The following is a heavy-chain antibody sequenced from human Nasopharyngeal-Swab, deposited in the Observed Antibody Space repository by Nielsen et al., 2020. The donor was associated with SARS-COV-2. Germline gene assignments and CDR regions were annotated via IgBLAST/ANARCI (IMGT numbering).Heavy chain of an antibody. CDR1: GGSISSGDYY. Sequence: SETLSLTCTVSGGSISSGDYYWSWIRQPPGKDLEWIGYIYYSGSTYYNPSLKSRVTISVDTSKNQFSLKLSSVTAADTAVYYCARGSTYYYDSTLSEIDYWGQGTLVTVSS. CDR2: IYYSGST. D-gene: IGHD3-22*01. V-gene: IGHV4-30-4*01. CDR3: ARGSTYYYDSTLSEIDY. J-gene: IGHJ4*02.